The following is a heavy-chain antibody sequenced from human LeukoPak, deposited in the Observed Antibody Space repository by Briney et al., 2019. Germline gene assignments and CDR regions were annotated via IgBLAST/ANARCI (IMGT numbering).Heavy chain of an antibody. CDR3: AREPTQEALDI. CDR2: INHSGST. CDR1: GGSFSGYY. V-gene: IGHV4-34*01. J-gene: IGHJ3*02. Sequence: SETLSLTCAVYGGSFSGYYWSWIRQPPGKGLEWIGEINHSGSTNYNPSLKSRVTISVDTSKNQFSLKLSSVTAADTAVYYCAREPTQEALDIWGQGTMVTVSS.